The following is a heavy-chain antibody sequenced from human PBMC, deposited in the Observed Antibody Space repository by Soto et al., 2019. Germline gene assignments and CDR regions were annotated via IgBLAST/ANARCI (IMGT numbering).Heavy chain of an antibody. V-gene: IGHV4-34*01. CDR2: INHRGST. CDR3: ARAPVDMAATDSYYPDY. Sequence: SETLSVTWGVEGGSFSGYGGSWIRQPPGKGLEWIGEINHRGSTIHNPALKSRVTISVDSSKNQFSLKLGSVAAADTAVYYCARAPVDMAATDSYYPDYWGQGTLVTVSS. CDR1: GGSFSGYG. J-gene: IGHJ4*02. D-gene: IGHD1-26*01.